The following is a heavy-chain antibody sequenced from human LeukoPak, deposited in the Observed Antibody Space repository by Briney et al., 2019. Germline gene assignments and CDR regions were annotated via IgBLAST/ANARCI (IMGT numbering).Heavy chain of an antibody. V-gene: IGHV1-18*01. CDR3: AREYVGDAFDI. CDR1: GGTFSSYA. CDR2: ISAYNGNT. J-gene: IGHJ3*02. Sequence: ASVKVSCKASGGTFSSYAISWVRQAPGQGLEWMGWISAYNGNTNYAQKLQGRVTMTTDTSTSTAYMELRSLRSDDTAVYYCAREYVGDAFDIWGQGTMVTVSS. D-gene: IGHD3-16*01.